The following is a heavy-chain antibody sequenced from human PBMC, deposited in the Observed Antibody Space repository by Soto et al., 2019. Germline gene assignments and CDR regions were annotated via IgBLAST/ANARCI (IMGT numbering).Heavy chain of an antibody. V-gene: IGHV4-39*01. J-gene: IGHJ5*02. D-gene: IGHD3-3*01. Sequence: QLQLQESGPGLVKPLETLSLICTVSGGSISSRNYYWGWIRQPPGKGLEWIGSIYYNGFTYYNPSLKSRVTISVDTSKTQFSLRLNSVTAAAPAVYYGARQADFWSGGGGFDPWGQGTLVTVSS. CDR3: ARQADFWSGGGGFDP. CDR1: GGSISSRNYY. CDR2: IYYNGFT.